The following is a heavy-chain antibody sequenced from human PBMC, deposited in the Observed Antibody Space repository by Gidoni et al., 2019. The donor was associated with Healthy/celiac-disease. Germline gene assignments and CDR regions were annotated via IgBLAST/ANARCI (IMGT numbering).Heavy chain of an antibody. V-gene: IGHV4-39*01. D-gene: IGHD6-19*01. Sequence: QLQLHESRPGLLKPSETLSLTCTVSGGSLSSRSYYWGWIRQPPGKGLEWIGSIYYSGSTYYNPSLKSRVTISVDTSKNQFSLKLSSVTAADTAVYYCARKDPYSSGWYGDAFDIWGQGTMVTVSS. CDR1: GGSLSSRSYY. CDR2: IYYSGST. CDR3: ARKDPYSSGWYGDAFDI. J-gene: IGHJ3*02.